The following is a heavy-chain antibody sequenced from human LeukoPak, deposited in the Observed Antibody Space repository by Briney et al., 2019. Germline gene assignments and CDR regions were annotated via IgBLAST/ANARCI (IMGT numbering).Heavy chain of an antibody. J-gene: IGHJ4*02. CDR3: ARDLGVGY. V-gene: IGHV3-66*01. CDR1: GFSVSSNY. D-gene: IGHD3-3*01. Sequence: GGSLRLSCEASGFSVSSNYMNWVRQAPGKGLEWVSVIHNDGSTHYADSLKGIFSISRDNSRNTLYLQMSTLRAEDTAVYYCARDLGVGYWGQGTLVTVSS. CDR2: IHNDGST.